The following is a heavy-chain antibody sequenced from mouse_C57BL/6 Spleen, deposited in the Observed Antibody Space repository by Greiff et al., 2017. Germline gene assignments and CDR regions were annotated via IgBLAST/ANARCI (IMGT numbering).Heavy chain of an antibody. CDR2: IDPSDSET. V-gene: IGHV1-52*01. CDR3: ARGESYYAMDY. J-gene: IGHJ4*01. Sequence: QVQLKQPGAELVRPGSSVKLSCKASGYTFTSYWMHWVKQRPIQGLEWIGNIDPSDSETHYNQKFKDKAPLTVDKSSSTAYMQLSSLTSEDSAVYYCARGESYYAMDYWGQGTSVTVSS. CDR1: GYTFTSYW.